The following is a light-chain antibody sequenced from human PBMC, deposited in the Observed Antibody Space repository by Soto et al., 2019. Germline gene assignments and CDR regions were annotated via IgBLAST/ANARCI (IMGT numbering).Light chain of an antibody. CDR3: QQSDSTPWT. CDR1: QSISRF. J-gene: IGKJ1*01. CDR2: AAS. V-gene: IGKV1-39*01. Sequence: IQMTQSPSSLSASVGDRVTITCRSSQSISRFLNWYEQRPGRAPKLLIFAASNLQSGVPSRFSGSGSGTDFTLTINSLQPEDFATYYCQQSDSTPWTFGQGTKVEI.